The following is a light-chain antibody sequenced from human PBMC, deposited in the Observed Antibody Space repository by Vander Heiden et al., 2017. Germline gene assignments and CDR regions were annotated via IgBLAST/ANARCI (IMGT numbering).Light chain of an antibody. J-gene: IGKJ1*01. CDR2: GAA. CDR1: QSASCH. CDR3: QKYSNWPAWT. Sequence: VMTQSPSTLSVAPGGRDTLSCRASQSASCHLAWYQQKPGQAPRPPMYGAATRATGIPARFSGSGSGTEFTINISSLQSEELAIDYRQKYSNWPAWTFGQGIKVEIK. V-gene: IGKV3-15*01.